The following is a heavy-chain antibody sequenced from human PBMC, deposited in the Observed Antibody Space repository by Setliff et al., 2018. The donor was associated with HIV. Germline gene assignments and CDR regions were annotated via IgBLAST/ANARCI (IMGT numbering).Heavy chain of an antibody. V-gene: IGHV4-39*01. CDR2: LSYDGST. CDR3: ARPRVGDDAFNI. CDR1: GVSMSSSSYY. Sequence: SETLSLTCTVSGVSMSSSSYYWGWIRQPPGKGLEYIGSLSYDGSTYYHPSLRSRVSISVDTSKNQFSLRLSFVTAADTAVYFCARPRVGDDAFNIWSQGTLVTVSS. J-gene: IGHJ3*02.